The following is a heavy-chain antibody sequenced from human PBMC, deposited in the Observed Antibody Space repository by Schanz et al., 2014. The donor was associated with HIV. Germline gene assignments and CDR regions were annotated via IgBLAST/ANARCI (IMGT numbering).Heavy chain of an antibody. D-gene: IGHD2-2*01. J-gene: IGHJ4*02. CDR1: GFPFSKYG. Sequence: EVQLLESGGRLVQPGGSLRVSCRTSGFPFSKYGMAWVRQAPGKGLECVSAISQSASGAYYADSVKGRFTISRDNSKNTLYLQMNSLRREDTAVYYCAKVGRIYSTTWIDYWGQGTLVTVSS. CDR3: AKVGRIYSTTWIDY. V-gene: IGHV3-23*01. CDR2: ISQSASGA.